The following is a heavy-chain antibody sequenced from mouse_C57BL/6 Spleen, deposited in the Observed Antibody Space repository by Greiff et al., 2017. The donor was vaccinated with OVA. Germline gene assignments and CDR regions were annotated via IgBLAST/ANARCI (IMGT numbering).Heavy chain of an antibody. J-gene: IGHJ4*01. CDR2: LYPGSGNT. CDR3: ARRDEYYAMDD. V-gene: IGHV1-66*01. Sequence: QVQLQQSGPELVKPGASVKISCKASGYSFTSYYIHWVKQRPGQGLEWIGWLYPGSGNTKYNEKFKGKATLTADTSSSTAYMQLSSLTSEDSAVYYCARRDEYYAMDDWGQGTSVTVSS. CDR1: GYSFTSYY.